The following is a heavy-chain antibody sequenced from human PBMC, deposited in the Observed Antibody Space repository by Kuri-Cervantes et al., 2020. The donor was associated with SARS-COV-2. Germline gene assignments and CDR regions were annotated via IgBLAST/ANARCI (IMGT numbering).Heavy chain of an antibody. CDR3: ARDRVVEAFDI. D-gene: IGHD2-15*01. Sequence: LSLTCAASGFTFSSYGMHWVRQAPGKGLEWVAVISYDGSNKYYADSVKGRFTISRDNSKNTLYLQMNSLRAEDTAVYYCARDRVVEAFDIWGQGTMVTVSS. CDR2: ISYDGSNK. J-gene: IGHJ3*02. V-gene: IGHV3-30*19. CDR1: GFTFSSYG.